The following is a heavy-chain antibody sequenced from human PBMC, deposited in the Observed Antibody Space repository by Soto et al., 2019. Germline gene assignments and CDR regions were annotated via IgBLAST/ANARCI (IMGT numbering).Heavy chain of an antibody. CDR3: ARTPYSSLDYYYGMDV. D-gene: IGHD6-6*01. V-gene: IGHV2-70*01. CDR1: GFSLSTSGMC. Sequence: SGPTLVNPTQTLTLTCTFSGFSLSTSGMCVSWIRQPPGKALEWLALIDWDDDKYYSTSLKTRLTISKDTSKNQVVLTMTNMDPVDTATYYCARTPYSSLDYYYGMDVWGQGTTVTVSS. J-gene: IGHJ6*02. CDR2: IDWDDDK.